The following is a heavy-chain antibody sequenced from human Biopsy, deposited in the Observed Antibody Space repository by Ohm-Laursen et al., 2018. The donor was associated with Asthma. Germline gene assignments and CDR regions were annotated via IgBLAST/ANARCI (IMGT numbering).Heavy chain of an antibody. J-gene: IGHJ4*02. D-gene: IGHD2-15*01. CDR1: GVSIRSYY. CDR2: IHYSGST. Sequence: TLSLTCTVSGVSIRSYYWTWIRQPPGKGLEWIGNIHYSGSTYSNPSLKIRVTISVDTSKKQISLRLSSVIAADTAVYYGAGCCSGVNCHDHWGQGTLVTVSS. V-gene: IGHV4-59*01. CDR3: AGCCSGVNCHDH.